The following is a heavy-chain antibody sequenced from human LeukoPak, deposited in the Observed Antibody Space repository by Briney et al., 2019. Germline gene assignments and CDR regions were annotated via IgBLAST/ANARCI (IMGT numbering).Heavy chain of an antibody. D-gene: IGHD3-22*01. CDR2: IIPNLGTT. Sequence: ASVTVSCKASGGTSNSHAISWVRQAPGQGLEWMGRIIPNLGTTNRAQNFQDRVTLTADKSTNTAYMELTSLTSDDTAVYYCATTNDGGGYQWGDFFDFWGQGTLVTVSS. V-gene: IGHV1-69*04. J-gene: IGHJ4*02. CDR1: GGTSNSHA. CDR3: ATTNDGGGYQWGDFFDF.